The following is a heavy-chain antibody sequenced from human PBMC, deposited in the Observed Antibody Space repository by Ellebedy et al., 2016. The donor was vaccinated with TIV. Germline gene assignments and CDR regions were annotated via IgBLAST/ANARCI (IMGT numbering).Heavy chain of an antibody. CDR2: ISSSSSYI. CDR1: GFTFSSYS. Sequence: PGGSLRLSCAASGFTFSSYSMNWVRQAPGKGLEWVSSISSSSSYIYYADSVKGRFTISRDNAKNSLYLQMNSLRAEDTAVYYCARSLVATIREPNWFDPWGQGTLVTVSS. V-gene: IGHV3-21*01. J-gene: IGHJ5*02. CDR3: ARSLVATIREPNWFDP. D-gene: IGHD5-12*01.